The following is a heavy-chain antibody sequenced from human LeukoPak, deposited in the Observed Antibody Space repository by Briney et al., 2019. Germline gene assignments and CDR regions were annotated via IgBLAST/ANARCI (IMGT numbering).Heavy chain of an antibody. CDR2: ISGSGGST. J-gene: IGHJ4*02. CDR3: AKDKDYYDSSGYYQPRYFDY. D-gene: IGHD3-22*01. V-gene: IGHV3-23*01. CDR1: GFTFSNYW. Sequence: GGSLRLSCAASGFTFSNYWMHWVRQAPGKGLEWVSAISGSGGSTYYADSVKGRFTISRDNSKNTLYLQMNSLRAEDTAVYYCAKDKDYYDSSGYYQPRYFDYWGQGTLVTVSS.